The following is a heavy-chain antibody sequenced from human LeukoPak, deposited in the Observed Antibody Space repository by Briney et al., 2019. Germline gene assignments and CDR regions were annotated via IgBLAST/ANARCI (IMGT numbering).Heavy chain of an antibody. Sequence: PSETLSLTCALYGGSFCGYYWSWIPQPPGKGLEWIGEINHSGSTNYNPSLKSRVTISVDTSKNQFSLKLSSVTAADTAVYYCARGLVLGDDSSGYCLDYWGQGTLVTVSS. CDR2: INHSGST. D-gene: IGHD3-22*01. CDR1: GGSFCGYY. V-gene: IGHV4-34*01. CDR3: ARGLVLGDDSSGYCLDY. J-gene: IGHJ4*02.